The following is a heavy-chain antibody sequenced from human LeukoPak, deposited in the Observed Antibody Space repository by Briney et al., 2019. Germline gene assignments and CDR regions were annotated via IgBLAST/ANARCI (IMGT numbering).Heavy chain of an antibody. CDR2: MNPNSGNT. J-gene: IGHJ4*02. D-gene: IGHD6-13*01. V-gene: IGHV1-8*01. CDR3: ARANIAAAGTYYFDY. CDR1: GYTFTNYD. Sequence: ASVKVSCKASGYTFTNYDINWVRQATGQGLEWMGWMNPNSGNTGYAQKFQGRVTMTRNTSISTAYMELSSLRSEDTAVYYCARANIAAAGTYYFDYWGQGTLVTVSS.